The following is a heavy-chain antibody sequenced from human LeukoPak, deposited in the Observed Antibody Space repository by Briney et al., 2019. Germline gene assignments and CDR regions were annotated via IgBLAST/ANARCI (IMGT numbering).Heavy chain of an antibody. CDR3: ARDWLAGNPYHAFDL. Sequence: GGSLRLSCAASGFTFSSYWMSWVRQAPGKGLECVANIKEGGSEEYYVDSVKGRFSISRDNAKNSLYLQMNSLGAEDTAVYYCARDWLAGNPYHAFDLWGKGTMVTVSS. CDR2: IKEGGSEE. V-gene: IGHV3-7*01. CDR1: GFTFSSYW. D-gene: IGHD3-22*01. J-gene: IGHJ3*01.